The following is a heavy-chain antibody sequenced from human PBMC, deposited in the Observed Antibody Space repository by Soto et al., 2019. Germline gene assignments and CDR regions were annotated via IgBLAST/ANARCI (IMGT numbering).Heavy chain of an antibody. D-gene: IGHD6-13*01. J-gene: IGHJ4*02. Sequence: PSETLSLTCAVYGGSFSGYYLSWIRQPPGKGLEWIGEINHSGSTNYNPSLKSRVTISVDTSKNQFSLKLSSVTAADTAVYYCARGRAAAGRSDYWGQGTLVTVSS. V-gene: IGHV4-34*01. CDR2: INHSGST. CDR1: GGSFSGYY. CDR3: ARGRAAAGRSDY.